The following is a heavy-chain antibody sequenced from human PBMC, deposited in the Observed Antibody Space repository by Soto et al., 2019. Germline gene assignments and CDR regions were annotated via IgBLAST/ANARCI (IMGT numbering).Heavy chain of an antibody. CDR2: INHSGST. J-gene: IGHJ6*02. CDR3: ARVSGISYFGMDV. CDR1: GGSFSGYY. Sequence: QVQLQQWGAGLLKPSETLSLTCAVYGGSFSGYYWHWLRQPPGKGLEWIGEINHSGSTNYNPSLTSRVTISVDTSMTQFALKLSSVTAADTAVYYCARVSGISYFGMDVWGQGTTVTVSS. V-gene: IGHV4-34*01. D-gene: IGHD3-10*01.